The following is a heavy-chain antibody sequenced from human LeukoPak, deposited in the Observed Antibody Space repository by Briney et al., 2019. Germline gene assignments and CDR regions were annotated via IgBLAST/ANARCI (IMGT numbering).Heavy chain of an antibody. Sequence: SGGSLRLSCAASGFTVSSNYMSWVRQAPGKGLEWVSVIYSGGSTYYADSVKGRFTISKDNAKNSLYLQMNSLRAEDTAVYYCARAGGSTVSHSDYWGQGTLVTVSS. CDR1: GFTVSSNY. CDR2: IYSGGST. D-gene: IGHD4-17*01. J-gene: IGHJ4*02. V-gene: IGHV3-53*01. CDR3: ARAGGSTVSHSDY.